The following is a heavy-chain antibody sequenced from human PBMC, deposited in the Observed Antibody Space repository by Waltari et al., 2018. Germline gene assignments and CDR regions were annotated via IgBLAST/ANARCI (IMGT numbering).Heavy chain of an antibody. CDR3: ARPRPPGQWLAHLDY. V-gene: IGHV3-33*01. CDR1: GFTFSSYG. J-gene: IGHJ4*02. D-gene: IGHD6-19*01. CDR2: IWYDGSNK. Sequence: QVQLVESGGGVVQPGRSLRLSCAASGFTFSSYGMHWVRQAPGKGLEWVAVIWYDGSNKYYADSVKGRFTISRDNSKNTLYLQMNSLRAEDTAVYYCARPRPPGQWLAHLDYWGQGTLVTVSS.